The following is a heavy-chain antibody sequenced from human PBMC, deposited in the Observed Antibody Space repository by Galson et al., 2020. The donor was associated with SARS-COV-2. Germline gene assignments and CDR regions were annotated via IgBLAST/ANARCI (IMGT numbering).Heavy chain of an antibody. Sequence: GGSLRLSCAASGFSFSNFGMHWVRQAPGKGLDWVPFIAYDGSTKYYADSVKGRFTISRDNSKNTLYLQMNSLRPEDTAVYYCAKEGAAGGSSALDDWGQGTLVTVSS. V-gene: IGHV3-30*02. J-gene: IGHJ4*02. CDR1: GFSFSNFG. D-gene: IGHD6-13*01. CDR2: IAYDGSTK. CDR3: AKEGAAGGSSALDD.